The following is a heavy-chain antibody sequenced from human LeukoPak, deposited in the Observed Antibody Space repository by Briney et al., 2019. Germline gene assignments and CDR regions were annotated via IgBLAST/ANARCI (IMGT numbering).Heavy chain of an antibody. Sequence: ASVKVSCKASGYTFTHYGINWARQAPGQGLEWMGWISVYNGNTNYAQKLQGRVTMTTDTSTSTASMELRSLRSDDTAVYYCARDRWSSSSSEGALDIWGQGTMVTVSS. CDR3: ARDRWSSSSSEGALDI. CDR2: ISVYNGNT. J-gene: IGHJ3*02. V-gene: IGHV1-18*01. D-gene: IGHD6-6*01. CDR1: GYTFTHYG.